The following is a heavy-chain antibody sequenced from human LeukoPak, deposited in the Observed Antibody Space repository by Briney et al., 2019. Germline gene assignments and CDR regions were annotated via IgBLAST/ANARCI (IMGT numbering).Heavy chain of an antibody. J-gene: IGHJ4*02. D-gene: IGHD3-10*01. Sequence: PSETLSLTCAVYGGSFSGYYWSWIRQPPGKGLEWIGEINHGGSTNYNPSLKSRVTISVDTSKNQFSLKLSSVTAADTAVYYCARGRGEHPPGGLLWFGGVQSPTYYFDYWGQGTLVTVSS. V-gene: IGHV4-34*01. CDR1: GGSFSGYY. CDR2: INHGGST. CDR3: ARGRGEHPPGGLLWFGGVQSPTYYFDY.